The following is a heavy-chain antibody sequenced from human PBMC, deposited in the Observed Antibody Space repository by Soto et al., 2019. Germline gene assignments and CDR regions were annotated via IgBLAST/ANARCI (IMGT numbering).Heavy chain of an antibody. V-gene: IGHV3-30-3*01. CDR2: ISYDGSNK. CDR1: GFTFSSYA. Sequence: GGSLRLSCAASGFTFSSYAMHWVRQAPGKGLEWVAVISYDGSNKYYADSVKGRFTISRDNSKNTLYLQMNSLRAEDTAVYYCATQRGSCTSCYAHFDYWGQGTLVTVSS. D-gene: IGHD2-2*01. J-gene: IGHJ4*02. CDR3: ATQRGSCTSCYAHFDY.